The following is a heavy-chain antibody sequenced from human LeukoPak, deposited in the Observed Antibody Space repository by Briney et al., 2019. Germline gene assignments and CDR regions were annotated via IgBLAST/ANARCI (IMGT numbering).Heavy chain of an antibody. CDR1: GGSISSGGYY. Sequence: PSETLSLTCTVSGGSISSGGYYWSWIRQHPGKGLEWIGYIYYSGSTYYNPSLKSRVTISVDTSKNQFSMKLSSVTAADTAVYYCATKRNEGYSGYFRGWFDPWGQGTLVTVSS. CDR2: IYYSGST. CDR3: ATKRNEGYSGYFRGWFDP. V-gene: IGHV4-31*03. J-gene: IGHJ5*02. D-gene: IGHD5-12*01.